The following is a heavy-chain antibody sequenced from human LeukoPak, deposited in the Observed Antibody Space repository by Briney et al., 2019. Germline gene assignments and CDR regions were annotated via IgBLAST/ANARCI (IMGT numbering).Heavy chain of an antibody. CDR1: GFTFSSYW. CDR2: IKQDGSEK. CDR3: ARDKSITMVRGVYNRFDP. Sequence: PGGSLRLSCAASGFTFSSYWMSWVRQAPGKGLEWVANIKQDGSEKYYVDSVKGRFTISRDNAKNSLYLQMNSLRAEDTAVYYCARDKSITMVRGVYNRFDPWGQGTLVTVSS. J-gene: IGHJ5*02. D-gene: IGHD3-10*01. V-gene: IGHV3-7*01.